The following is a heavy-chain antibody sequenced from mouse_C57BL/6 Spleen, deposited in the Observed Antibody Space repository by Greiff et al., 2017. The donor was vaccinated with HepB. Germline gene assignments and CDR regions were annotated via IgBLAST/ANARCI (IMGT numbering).Heavy chain of an antibody. CDR2: IDPSDSYT. CDR3: ARRGGRNWYFDV. CDR1: GYTFTSYW. J-gene: IGHJ1*03. Sequence: QVQLQQSGAELVKPGASVKLSCKASGYTFTSYWMQWVKQRPGQGLEWIGEIDPSDSYTNYNQKFKGKATLTVDTSSSTAYMQLSSLTSEDSAVYYCARRGGRNWYFDVWGTGTTVTVSS. V-gene: IGHV1-50*01. D-gene: IGHD3-3*01.